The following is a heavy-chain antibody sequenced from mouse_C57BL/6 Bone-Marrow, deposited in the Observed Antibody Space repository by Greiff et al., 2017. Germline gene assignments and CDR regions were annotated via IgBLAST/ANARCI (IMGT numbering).Heavy chain of an antibody. Sequence: QVQLQQPGAELVMPGASVKLSCKASGYTFTSYWMHWVKQRPGQGLEWIGEIDPSDSYTNYNQKFKGKSTLTVDKSSSTAYMQLSRLTSEDAAVYYCSREGFYYFDYWGQGTTLTVSS. CDR1: GYTFTSYW. D-gene: IGHD3-3*01. CDR3: SREGFYYFDY. V-gene: IGHV1-69*01. J-gene: IGHJ2*01. CDR2: IDPSDSYT.